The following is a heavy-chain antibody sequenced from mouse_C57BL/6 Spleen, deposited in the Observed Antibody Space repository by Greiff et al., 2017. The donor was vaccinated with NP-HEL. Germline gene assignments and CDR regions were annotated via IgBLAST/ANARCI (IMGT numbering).Heavy chain of an antibody. CDR1: GYAFSSSW. CDR3: ARSEGSADY. CDR2: IYPGDGDT. V-gene: IGHV1-82*01. J-gene: IGHJ2*01. D-gene: IGHD1-1*01. Sequence: QVQLQQSGPELVKPGASVKISCKASGYAFSSSWMNWVKQRPGKGLEWIGRIYPGDGDTNYNGKFKGKATLTADKSSSTAYMQLSSLTSEDSAVYFCARSEGSADYWGQGTTLTVSS.